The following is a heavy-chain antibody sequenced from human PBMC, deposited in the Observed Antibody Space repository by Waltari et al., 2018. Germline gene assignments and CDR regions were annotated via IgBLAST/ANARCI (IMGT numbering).Heavy chain of an antibody. D-gene: IGHD5-12*01. CDR2: IGTAGDT. J-gene: IGHJ6*02. CDR3: ARVSKSGYDLDYGMDV. V-gene: IGHV3-13*01. Sequence: VQLVESGGGLVQPGRYLRLSCAASGLPFSRYDMLWVRQATGKGLEWVSAIGTAGDTYYPGSVKDRFTISRENAKNSLYLQMNSRRAGDTAVYYCARVSKSGYDLDYGMDVWGQGTTVTVSS. CDR1: GLPFSRYD.